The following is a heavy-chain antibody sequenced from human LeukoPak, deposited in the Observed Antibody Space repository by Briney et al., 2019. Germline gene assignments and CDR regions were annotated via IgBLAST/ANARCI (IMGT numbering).Heavy chain of an antibody. CDR3: AREGARGYSYGYLDY. CDR1: GFTFSSYW. J-gene: IGHJ4*02. V-gene: IGHV3-7*01. D-gene: IGHD5-18*01. CDR2: IKQDGSEK. Sequence: GGSLRLSCAASGFTFSSYWMSWVRQAPGKGLEWVANIKQDGSEKYYVDSVKGRFTISRDNAKNSLYLQMNSLRAEDTAVYYCAREGARGYSYGYLDYWGQGTLVTVSS.